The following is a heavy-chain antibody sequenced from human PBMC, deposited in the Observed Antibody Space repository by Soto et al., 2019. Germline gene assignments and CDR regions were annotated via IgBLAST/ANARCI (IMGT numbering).Heavy chain of an antibody. CDR2: IIPIFATG. CDR3: ARGGHDCGDYGMDV. CDR1: GGTLTSYV. Sequence: QVQLVQSGTEVKKPGSSVKVSCKASGGTLTSYVINWVRQAPGQGLEWMGRIIPIFATGDYAQKFQGRVTISADDSASTVYMELSSLRSEDTAVYYCARGGHDCGDYGMDVWGQGTTVAV. J-gene: IGHJ6*02. D-gene: IGHD4-17*01. V-gene: IGHV1-69*18.